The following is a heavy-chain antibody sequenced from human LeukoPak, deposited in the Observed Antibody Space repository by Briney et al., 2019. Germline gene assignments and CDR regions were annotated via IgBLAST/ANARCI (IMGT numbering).Heavy chain of an antibody. CDR1: GFTFSDHY. V-gene: IGHV3-11*01. CDR3: AKDLVSGSYNGPDY. Sequence: GGSLRLSCVGSGFTFSDHYMSWIRQAPGKGLECISYISTTSSTKYSADSVKGRFTISRDNAKRSVYLQMSSLRAEDSAVYYCAKDLVSGSYNGPDYWGQGTLVTVSS. D-gene: IGHD1-26*01. J-gene: IGHJ4*02. CDR2: ISTTSSTK.